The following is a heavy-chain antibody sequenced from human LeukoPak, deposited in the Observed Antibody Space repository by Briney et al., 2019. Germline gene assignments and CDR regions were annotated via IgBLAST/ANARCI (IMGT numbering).Heavy chain of an antibody. CDR3: ARRFCSGVTCYPFGMDV. Sequence: GASVKVSCKASGYTFTDHYVHWVRQAPGQGLEWVGWINPNIGGTNYAQKFQGRVTMTRDTSISTVYMEVSRLRSDDTAVYFCARRFCSGVTCYPFGMDVWGQGTTVTVSS. D-gene: IGHD2-15*01. CDR1: GYTFTDHY. V-gene: IGHV1-2*02. J-gene: IGHJ6*02. CDR2: INPNIGGT.